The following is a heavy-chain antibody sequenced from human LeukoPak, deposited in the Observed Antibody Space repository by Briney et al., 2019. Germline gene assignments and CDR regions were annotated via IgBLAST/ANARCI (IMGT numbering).Heavy chain of an antibody. Sequence: QAGGSLRLSCAASGFTFSSFEKSWVRQAPGKGLEWVSAISGSGGSAYYADSVKGRFTISRDNSRNSLSLQMNSLRAEDTALYYCAKTGYSSGWYRIWDYWGQGTLVTVSS. D-gene: IGHD6-19*01. CDR1: GFTFSSFE. CDR2: ISGSGGSA. CDR3: AKTGYSSGWYRIWDY. V-gene: IGHV3-23*01. J-gene: IGHJ4*02.